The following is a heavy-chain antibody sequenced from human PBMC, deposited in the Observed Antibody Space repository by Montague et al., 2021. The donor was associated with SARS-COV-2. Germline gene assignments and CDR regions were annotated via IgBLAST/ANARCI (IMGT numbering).Heavy chain of an antibody. Sequence: SETLSLTCTVSGGSIRSTNFYWGWIRQSTGKGLEWFGYIYEGDTTYYNPSLKSRVAISLNTPNSQFSLKITSLIVADTAIYYCVTPGKTAVAGQFDYWGPGILVTVSS. J-gene: IGHJ4*02. CDR1: GGSIRSTNFY. CDR3: VTPGKTAVAGQFDY. V-gene: IGHV4-39*07. D-gene: IGHD6-19*01. CDR2: IYEGDTT.